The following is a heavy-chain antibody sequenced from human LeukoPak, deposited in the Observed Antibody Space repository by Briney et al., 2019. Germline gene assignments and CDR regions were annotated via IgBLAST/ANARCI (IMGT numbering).Heavy chain of an antibody. CDR3: ARYNWARELDY. V-gene: IGHV4-59*01. D-gene: IGHD5-24*01. CDR2: IHSSGTT. J-gene: IGHJ4*02. Sequence: SETLSLTCIVSGASSMNYHWTWIRQPPGKGLEWVGYIHSSGTTSYNPSLQSRVTISIETSKNRLSLKLRSVTAADTAVYYCARYNWARELDYWGQGTLVTVSS. CDR1: GASSMNYH.